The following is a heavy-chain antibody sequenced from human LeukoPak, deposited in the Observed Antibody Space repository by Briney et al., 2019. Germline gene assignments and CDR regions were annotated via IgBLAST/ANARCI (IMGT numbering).Heavy chain of an antibody. CDR3: ARHPVLRYLGT. J-gene: IGHJ5*02. Sequence: SETLSLTCTVSGGSISGSSYYWGWIRQPPGKGLEWIGSIYYSGSTYYNPSLKSRVNISADTSKNQFSLKLSSVTAADTAVYYCARHPVLRYLGTWGQGTLVTVSS. CDR1: GGSISGSSYY. D-gene: IGHD3-9*01. V-gene: IGHV4-39*01. CDR2: IYYSGST.